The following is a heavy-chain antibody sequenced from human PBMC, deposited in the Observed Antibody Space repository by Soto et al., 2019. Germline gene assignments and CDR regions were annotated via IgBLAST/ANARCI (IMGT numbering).Heavy chain of an antibody. CDR1: GGSISSSSYY. V-gene: IGHV4-39*01. CDR3: ARREAARPHFDY. J-gene: IGHJ4*02. CDR2: IYYSGST. Sequence: QLQLQESGPGLVKPSETLSLTCTVSGGSISSSSYYWRWIRQPPGKGLEWIGSIYYSGSTYYNPSLRSRVTISVDTSKNQFSLRLSSVTAADTAVYYCARREAARPHFDYWGQGTLVTVSS. D-gene: IGHD6-6*01.